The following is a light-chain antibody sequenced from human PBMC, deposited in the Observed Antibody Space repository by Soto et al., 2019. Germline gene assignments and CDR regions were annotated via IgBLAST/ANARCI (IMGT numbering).Light chain of an antibody. CDR2: GAS. J-gene: IGKJ1*01. V-gene: IGKV3-20*01. CDR1: QSLRSS. Sequence: ETMMTQSPDTLSVSLGERATLSCRASQSLRSSLAWYQQKPGQAPTLLIYGASIRAAGIPDRFSGSGSGTDFTLTIRRLEPEDFAVHYCQQYGSSPRTFGQGTKVDIK. CDR3: QQYGSSPRT.